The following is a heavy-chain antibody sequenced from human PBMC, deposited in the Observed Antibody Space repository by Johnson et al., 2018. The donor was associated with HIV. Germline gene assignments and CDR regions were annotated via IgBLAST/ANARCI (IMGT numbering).Heavy chain of an antibody. Sequence: VQLVESGGGVVQPGRSLRLSCAASGFTFSSYGMHWVRQAPGQGLEWVAVIWYDGSNKHYADSVKGRFTISRDNSKNTLFLQMNSLRAEDTAVYYCAKDAAAAALRAFDIWGQGTMVTVSS. D-gene: IGHD6-13*01. J-gene: IGHJ3*02. V-gene: IGHV3-33*06. CDR2: IWYDGSNK. CDR3: AKDAAAAALRAFDI. CDR1: GFTFSSYG.